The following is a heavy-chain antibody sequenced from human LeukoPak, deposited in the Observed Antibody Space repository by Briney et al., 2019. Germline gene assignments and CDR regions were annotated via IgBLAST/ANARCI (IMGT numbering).Heavy chain of an antibody. CDR1: GFTFSSYW. V-gene: IGHV3-7*03. J-gene: IGHJ4*02. CDR3: ARDSPLGTDFDY. D-gene: IGHD1-1*01. Sequence: GGSPRLSSAASGFTFSSYWMSWVRQAPGKGLEWVADIKQDGSEKYYVDSVKGRFTISRDSARNSLYLQMNSLRAEDTAVYYCARDSPLGTDFDYWGQGTLVTVSS. CDR2: IKQDGSEK.